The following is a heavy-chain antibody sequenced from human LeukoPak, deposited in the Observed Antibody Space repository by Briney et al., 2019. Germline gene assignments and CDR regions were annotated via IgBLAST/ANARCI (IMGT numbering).Heavy chain of an antibody. CDR1: GYTFTSYY. Sequence: ASVKVSCEASGYTFTSYYMHWVRQAPGQGLEWMGIINPSGGSTSYAQKFQGRVTMTRDMSTSTVYMELSSLRSEDTAVYYCAREDGYNGFGYWGQGTLVTVSS. CDR3: AREDGYNGFGY. J-gene: IGHJ4*02. D-gene: IGHD5-24*01. V-gene: IGHV1-46*01. CDR2: INPSGGST.